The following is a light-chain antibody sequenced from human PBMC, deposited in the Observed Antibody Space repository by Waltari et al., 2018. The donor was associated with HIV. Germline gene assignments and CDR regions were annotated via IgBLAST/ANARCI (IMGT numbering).Light chain of an antibody. CDR3: QVWDSTNHHVV. CDR1: NIPSKS. V-gene: IGLV3-21*04. J-gene: IGLJ3*02. CDR2: VNS. Sequence: SYVLTQPPSVSVAPGAAATLSCGRWNIPSKSVHWFRQHPGQAPVLVIRVNSDRPSGIPDRFSGSTSGNTATLTISRVEVGDEADYYCQVWDSTNHHVVFGGGTELTVL.